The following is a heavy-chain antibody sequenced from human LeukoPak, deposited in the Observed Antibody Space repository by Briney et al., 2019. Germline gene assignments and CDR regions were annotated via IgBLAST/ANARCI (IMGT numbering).Heavy chain of an antibody. J-gene: IGHJ4*02. CDR2: MNPNSGNT. CDR3: ARSAQYSGYDISDY. CDR1: GYTFTSYD. V-gene: IGHV1-8*01. Sequence: ASVKVSCKASGYTFTSYDINWVRQATGQGLEWMGWMNPNSGNTGYAQKFQGRVTMTRNTSISTAYMELSSLRSEDTAVYYCARSAQYSGYDISDYWGQGTLVTVSS. D-gene: IGHD5-12*01.